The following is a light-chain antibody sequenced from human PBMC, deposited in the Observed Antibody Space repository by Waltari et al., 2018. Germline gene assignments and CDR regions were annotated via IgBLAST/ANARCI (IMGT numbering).Light chain of an antibody. CDR1: QGISSY. J-gene: IGKJ4*01. CDR2: AAS. CDR3: QQLNSYPRKLT. V-gene: IGKV1-9*01. Sequence: DIQLTQSPSFLSASVVDRVTITCRASQGISSYLAWYQQKPGKAPKLLIYAASTLQSGVPSRFSGSGSGTEFTLTISSLQPEDFATYYCQQLNSYPRKLTFGGGTKVEIK.